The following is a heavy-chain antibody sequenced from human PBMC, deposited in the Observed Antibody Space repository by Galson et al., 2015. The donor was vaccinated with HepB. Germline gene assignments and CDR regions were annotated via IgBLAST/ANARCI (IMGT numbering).Heavy chain of an antibody. J-gene: IGHJ4*02. CDR1: GFTFSSYA. CDR3: ARGPLFYDYVWGSYRYNPGFCDY. Sequence: SLRLSCAASGFTFSSYAMHWVRPAPGKGLEWVAVISYDGSNKYYADSVKGRFTISRDNSKNTLYLQMNSLRAEDTAVYYCARGPLFYDYVWGSYRYNPGFCDYWGQGTLVTVSS. CDR2: ISYDGSNK. V-gene: IGHV3-30*04. D-gene: IGHD3-16*02.